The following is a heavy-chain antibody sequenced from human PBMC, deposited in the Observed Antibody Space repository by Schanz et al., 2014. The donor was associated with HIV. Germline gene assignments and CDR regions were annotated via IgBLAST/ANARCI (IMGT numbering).Heavy chain of an antibody. CDR2: IVPIFGTT. Sequence: QVQLVQSGAEVKKPGSSVKVSCKTLGGPFRTYAVSWVRQAPGQGLEWMGGIVPIFGTTNYAQRFQGRVSITADESTSTAYMELSGLRSEDTAVYYCTRGAAEMATMTPWRYWGQGTLVTVSS. D-gene: IGHD5-12*01. CDR3: TRGAAEMATMTPWRY. J-gene: IGHJ4*02. V-gene: IGHV1-69*01. CDR1: GGPFRTYA.